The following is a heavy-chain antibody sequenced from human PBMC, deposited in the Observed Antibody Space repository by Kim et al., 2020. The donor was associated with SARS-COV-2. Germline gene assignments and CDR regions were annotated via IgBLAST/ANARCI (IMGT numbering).Heavy chain of an antibody. CDR3: ARQVYSFDY. J-gene: IGHJ4*02. D-gene: IGHD1-20*01. V-gene: IGHV6-1*01. Sequence: WYTDYAVSVKSRITINPDTSKNQFSLQLKSVTPEDTAVYYCARQVYSFDYWGQGTLVTVSS. CDR2: WYT.